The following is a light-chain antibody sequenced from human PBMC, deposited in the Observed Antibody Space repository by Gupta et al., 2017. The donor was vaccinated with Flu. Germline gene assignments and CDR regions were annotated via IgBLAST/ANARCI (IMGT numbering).Light chain of an antibody. Sequence: QSALTQPPSASGSPGQPVTISCTGTSSDVGTYKFVSWYQQRPGKAPKLIIYEVSERPSGVPDRFSGSKSGNTASLTVSGLQAEDEADYYCCSYAGSNNHVFGTGTKVTVL. V-gene: IGLV2-8*01. J-gene: IGLJ1*01. CDR1: SSDVGTYKF. CDR3: CSYAGSNNHV. CDR2: EVS.